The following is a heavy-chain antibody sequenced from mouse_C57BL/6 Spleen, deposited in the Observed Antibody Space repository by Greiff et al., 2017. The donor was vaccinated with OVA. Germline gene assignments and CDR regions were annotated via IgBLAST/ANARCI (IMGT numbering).Heavy chain of an antibody. CDR1: GYAFSSSW. CDR2: IYPGDGDT. CDR3: SMGRLYDNNSTGVDV. Sequence: QVHVQQSGPELVKPGASVKISCKASGYAFSSSWMNWVKQRPGKGLEWIGRIYPGDGDTNYNGKFKGKATLTADKSSSTAYMQLSSLTSEDSAVYFGSMGRLYDNNSTGVDVWGTGTSVTVSS. D-gene: IGHD3-1*01. J-gene: IGHJ1*03. V-gene: IGHV1-82*01.